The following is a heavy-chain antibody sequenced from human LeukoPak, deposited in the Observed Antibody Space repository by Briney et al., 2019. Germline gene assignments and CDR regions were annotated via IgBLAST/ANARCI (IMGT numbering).Heavy chain of an antibody. V-gene: IGHV3-23*01. Sequence: GGSLRLSCAVSGLTLSNYGMSWVRQAPGKGLEWVAGISDSGGRTNYADSVKGRFTISRDNPENTLYLQMNSLRAEDTAVYFCAKRGVVIRVILVGFHKEAYYFDSWGQGALVTVSS. D-gene: IGHD3-22*01. J-gene: IGHJ4*02. CDR3: AKRGVVIRVILVGFHKEAYYFDS. CDR2: ISDSGGRT. CDR1: GLTLSNYG.